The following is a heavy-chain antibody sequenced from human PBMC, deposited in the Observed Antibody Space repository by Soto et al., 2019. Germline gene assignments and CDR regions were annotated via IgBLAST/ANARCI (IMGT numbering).Heavy chain of an antibody. V-gene: IGHV4-59*11. CDR1: GDFISSHY. J-gene: IGHJ2*01. D-gene: IGHD3-10*01. CDR3: AXPKGIAPAVWYFDL. Sequence: QVQLQESGPGLVKPSETLSLTCTVSGDFISSHYWSWIRQPPGKVLEWIGYVYHDGKTDSSPSLXXRXXXXXXXXXNXXXXXXXXXTXADTAVYYCAXPKGIAPAVWYFDLWGRGTLVTVSS. CDR2: VYHDGKT.